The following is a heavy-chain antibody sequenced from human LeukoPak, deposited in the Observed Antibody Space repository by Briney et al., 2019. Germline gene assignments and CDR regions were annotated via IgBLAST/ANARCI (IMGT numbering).Heavy chain of an antibody. Sequence: SVKVSCRASGGTFSSYAISWVRQAPGQGLEWMGGIIPIFGTANYAQKFQGRVTITADESTSTAYMELSSLRSEDTAVYYCARDPELGYCSSTSCYAFDIWGQGTMVTVSS. CDR1: GGTFSSYA. J-gene: IGHJ3*02. CDR2: IIPIFGTA. V-gene: IGHV1-69*13. CDR3: ARDPELGYCSSTSCYAFDI. D-gene: IGHD2-2*01.